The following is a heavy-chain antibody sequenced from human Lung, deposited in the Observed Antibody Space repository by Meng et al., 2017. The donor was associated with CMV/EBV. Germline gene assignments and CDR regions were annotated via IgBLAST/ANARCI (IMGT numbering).Heavy chain of an antibody. Sequence: SCAASGFTFSRYSMNWVRQAPGKGLGWVSSISSSGTYIHYADSVKCRFTISRDNVQNSLYLQMNSLRAEDTAVYYCARDVSPRSSAYFAIYYFYAMDVXGQGXTVTVSS. CDR3: ARDVSPRSSAYFAIYYFYAMDV. CDR1: GFTFSRYS. D-gene: IGHD2-21*01. V-gene: IGHV3-21*01. CDR2: ISSSGTYI. J-gene: IGHJ6*02.